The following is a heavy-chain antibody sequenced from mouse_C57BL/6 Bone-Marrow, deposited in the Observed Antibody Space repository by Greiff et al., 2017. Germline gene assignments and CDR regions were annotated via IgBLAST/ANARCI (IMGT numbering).Heavy chain of an antibody. J-gene: IGHJ1*03. Sequence: VQLQQPGAELVKPGASVKLSCKASGYTFTSYWMHWVKQRPGQGLEWIGMIHPNSGSTNYNEKFKSKATLTVDKSSSTAYMQLSSLTSYYSAVYYCAPIYSNLFYWYFDVWGTGTTVTVSS. CDR1: GYTFTSYW. D-gene: IGHD2-5*01. V-gene: IGHV1-64*01. CDR2: IHPNSGST. CDR3: APIYSNLFYWYFDV.